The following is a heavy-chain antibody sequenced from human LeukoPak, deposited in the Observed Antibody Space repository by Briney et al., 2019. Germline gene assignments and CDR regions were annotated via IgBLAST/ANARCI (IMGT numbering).Heavy chain of an antibody. CDR1: GASISSYY. V-gene: IGHV4-59*08. D-gene: IGHD2-15*01. CDR2: IYYSGST. Sequence: PSETLSLTCTVSGASISSYYWSWIRQPPGKGLEWIGYIYYSGSTNYNPSLKSRVTISADTSKNQFSLKLSSVTAADTAVYYCARHGGSYAFDIWGQGTMVTVSS. CDR3: ARHGGSYAFDI. J-gene: IGHJ3*02.